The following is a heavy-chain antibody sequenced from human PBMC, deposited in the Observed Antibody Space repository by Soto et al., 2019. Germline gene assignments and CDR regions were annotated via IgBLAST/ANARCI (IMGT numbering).Heavy chain of an antibody. CDR3: ARGWDANS. V-gene: IGHV4-61*01. Sequence: QVQMQESGPGLVKPSETLSLTCTVSGASVSSGNQYWSWIRQPPGKGLEWIGYISHSGITNYNPSXXRXVXXSADTSRNPFSLKVSSVTAADTAVYYCARGWDANSWGQGTLVTVSS. CDR1: GASVSSGNQY. J-gene: IGHJ4*02. D-gene: IGHD1-1*01. CDR2: ISHSGIT.